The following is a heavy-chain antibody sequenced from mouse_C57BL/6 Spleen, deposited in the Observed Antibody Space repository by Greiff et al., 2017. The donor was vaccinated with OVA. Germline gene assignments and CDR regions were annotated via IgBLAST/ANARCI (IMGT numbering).Heavy chain of an antibody. V-gene: IGHV5-4*01. Sequence: EVLGVESGGGLVKPGGSLKLSCAASGFTFSSYAMSWVRQTPEKRLEWVATISDGGSYTYYPDNVKGRFTISRDNAKNNLYLQMSHLKAEDTAMYYCARDQVVTTVVATRYFDYWGQGTTLTVSS. CDR1: GFTFSSYA. D-gene: IGHD1-1*01. CDR3: ARDQVVTTVVATRYFDY. J-gene: IGHJ2*01. CDR2: ISDGGSYT.